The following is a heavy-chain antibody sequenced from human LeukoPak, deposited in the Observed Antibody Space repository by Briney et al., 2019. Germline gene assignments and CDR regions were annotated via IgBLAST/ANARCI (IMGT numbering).Heavy chain of an antibody. J-gene: IGHJ6*03. D-gene: IGHD2-15*01. CDR2: IYYSGST. Sequence: PSETLSLTCTVSGGSISSNSYYWGWIRQPPGKGLEWIGTIYYSGSTYYNPSLKSRVTISVDTSKNQFSLKLSSVTAADTAVYYCARHVVVVESYYYYMDVWGKGTTVTISS. CDR1: GGSISSNSYY. CDR3: ARHVVVVESYYYYMDV. V-gene: IGHV4-39*01.